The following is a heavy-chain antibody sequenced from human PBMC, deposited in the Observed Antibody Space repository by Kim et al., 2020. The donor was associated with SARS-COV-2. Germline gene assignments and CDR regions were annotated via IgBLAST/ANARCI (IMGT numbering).Heavy chain of an antibody. J-gene: IGHJ5*02. Sequence: SETLSLTCTVSGGSISSSSYYWGWIRQPPGKGLEWIGSIYYSGSTYYNPSLKSRVTISVDTSKNQFSLKLSSVTAADTAVYYCARMAAEDTYYGSGSPRFDPWGQGTLVTVSS. D-gene: IGHD3-10*01. CDR2: IYYSGST. CDR3: ARMAAEDTYYGSGSPRFDP. V-gene: IGHV4-39*01. CDR1: GGSISSSSYY.